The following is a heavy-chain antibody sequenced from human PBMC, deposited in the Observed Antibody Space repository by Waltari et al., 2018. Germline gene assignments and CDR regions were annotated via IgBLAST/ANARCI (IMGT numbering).Heavy chain of an antibody. CDR1: GFTFSNCA. V-gene: IGHV3-23*01. CDR3: VKGSASYSRDFDC. J-gene: IGHJ4*02. CDR2: ISGDGSST. D-gene: IGHD1-26*01. Sequence: EVQLLESGGALVQPGGSLRLSCAASGFTFSNCAMSWVRQAPGKGLDWVSFISGDGSSTYYADSVKGRFTISRDNSKDTLYLQMNSLRAEDTAVYYCVKGSASYSRDFDCWGQGALVTVSS.